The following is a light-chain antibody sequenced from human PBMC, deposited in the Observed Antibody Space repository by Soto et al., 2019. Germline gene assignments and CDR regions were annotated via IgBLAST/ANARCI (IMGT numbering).Light chain of an antibody. CDR3: QQRSNWPRT. CDR1: QSVSDY. V-gene: IGKV3-11*01. Sequence: EIVLTQSPATLSLSPGESVTISCRASQSVSDYLAWYQQKPGQAPRLLIYDASNRAAGIPARFSGSGSGTDFTLTISSLEPDDFAVYYCQQRSNWPRTFGQGTKVDIK. J-gene: IGKJ1*01. CDR2: DAS.